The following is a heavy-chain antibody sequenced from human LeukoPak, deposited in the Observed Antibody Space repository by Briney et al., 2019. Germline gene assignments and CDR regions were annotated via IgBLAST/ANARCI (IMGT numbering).Heavy chain of an antibody. V-gene: IGHV1-2*02. D-gene: IGHD1-14*01. Sequence: ASVKVSCKSSGYTIIGYFIHWVRQAPGQGLERMGWINPNSGDTNYAQKFQGRVSMTRDTSISTAYMELSSLRSDDTAVYYCARGATGAEPFWGQGTLVTVSS. J-gene: IGHJ4*02. CDR3: ARGATGAEPF. CDR2: INPNSGDT. CDR1: GYTIIGYF.